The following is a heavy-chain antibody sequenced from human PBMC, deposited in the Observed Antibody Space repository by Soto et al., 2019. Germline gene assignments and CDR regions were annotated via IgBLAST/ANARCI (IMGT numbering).Heavy chain of an antibody. CDR1: GFTFSHYA. Sequence: GGSLRLSCAASGFTFSHYAMHWVRQAPGKGLEWVTVIAYDGGTKYYANSVKGRFTISRDNSKSILYLQMNSLRAEDTAIYFCARGYGSYYYGLDVWGQGTTVTVSS. J-gene: IGHJ6*02. CDR3: ARGYGSYYYGLDV. V-gene: IGHV3-30-3*01. D-gene: IGHD3-10*01. CDR2: IAYDGGTK.